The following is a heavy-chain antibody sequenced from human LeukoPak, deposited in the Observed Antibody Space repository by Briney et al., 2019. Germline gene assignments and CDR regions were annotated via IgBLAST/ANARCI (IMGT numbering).Heavy chain of an antibody. J-gene: IGHJ6*02. CDR3: ARRNAMDV. CDR1: GSTFSNYW. CDR2: INRDGSER. Sequence: GGSLRLSCAASGSTFSNYWMTWVRQAPGKGLEWVANINRDGSERYYVDSVKGRFTISRDDAKSSLYLQMNSLRAEDTAVYYCARRNAMDVWGQGTTVIVFS. V-gene: IGHV3-7*03.